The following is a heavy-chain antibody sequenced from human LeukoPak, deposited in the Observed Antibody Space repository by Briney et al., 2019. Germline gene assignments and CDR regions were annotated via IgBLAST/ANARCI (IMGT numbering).Heavy chain of an antibody. D-gene: IGHD3-22*01. V-gene: IGHV1-69*04. Sequence: ASVKVSCKASGGTFSSYAISWVRQAPGQGLEWMGRIIPIPGIANYAQEFQGRVTFTADKSTSTAYMELSSLRSEDTAVYYCARAGNDSSGYYPFDYWGQGTLVTVSS. CDR1: GGTFSSYA. CDR2: IIPIPGIA. J-gene: IGHJ4*02. CDR3: ARAGNDSSGYYPFDY.